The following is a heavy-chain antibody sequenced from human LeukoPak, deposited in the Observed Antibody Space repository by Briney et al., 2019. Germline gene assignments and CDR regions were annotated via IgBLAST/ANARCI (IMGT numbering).Heavy chain of an antibody. V-gene: IGHV3-9*01. J-gene: IGHJ4*02. D-gene: IGHD3-22*01. CDR3: AKSLDVVVITSPPDY. Sequence: GGSLRLSCAASGFTFDDYAMHWVRQAPGKGLEWVSGISWNSGSIGYADSVKGRFTISRDNAKNSLYLRAEDTALYYCAKSLDVVVITSPPDYWGQGTLVTVSS. CDR2: ISWNSGSI. CDR1: GFTFDDYA.